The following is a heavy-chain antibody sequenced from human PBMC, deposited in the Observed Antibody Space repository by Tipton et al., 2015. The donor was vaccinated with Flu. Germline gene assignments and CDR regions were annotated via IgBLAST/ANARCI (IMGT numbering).Heavy chain of an antibody. J-gene: IGHJ4*02. D-gene: IGHD3-10*01. Sequence: SLRLSCAASGFTFTDYGMHWVRQAPGKGLEWVALVSYDGNNKYYADSVKGRFTISRDNSKNTLYLQMDSLRAEDTAVYYCAKDRRSQEGDQALWYWGQGTLVTVSS. CDR3: AKDRRSQEGDQALWY. CDR2: VSYDGNNK. V-gene: IGHV3-30*18. CDR1: GFTFTDYG.